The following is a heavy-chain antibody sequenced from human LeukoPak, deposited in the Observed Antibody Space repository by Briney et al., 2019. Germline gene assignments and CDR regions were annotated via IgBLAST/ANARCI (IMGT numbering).Heavy chain of an antibody. D-gene: IGHD1-26*01. J-gene: IGHJ4*02. Sequence: LRLSCAASGFTFSDYYMSWIRQPPGEGLEWIGYIYYSGSTNYNPSLKSRVTISVDTSKNQFSLKLSSVTAADTAVYYCARAGIVGATSHFDYWGQGTLVTVSS. CDR1: GFTFSDYY. CDR3: ARAGIVGATSHFDY. CDR2: IYYSGST. V-gene: IGHV4-59*01.